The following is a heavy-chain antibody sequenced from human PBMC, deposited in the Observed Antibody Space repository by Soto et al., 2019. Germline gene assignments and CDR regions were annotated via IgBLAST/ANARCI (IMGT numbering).Heavy chain of an antibody. CDR3: AREVGATESDFGMDV. J-gene: IGHJ6*02. D-gene: IGHD1-26*01. Sequence: WGSLRLSWAASGFTFSSLGMHWVRQAPGKGLEWVAVIWYDGSNKYYADSVKGRFTISRDNSKNTLYLQMNSLRAEDTAVYYFAREVGATESDFGMDVWGQGTTVTVSS. V-gene: IGHV3-33*08. CDR1: GFTFSSLG. CDR2: IWYDGSNK.